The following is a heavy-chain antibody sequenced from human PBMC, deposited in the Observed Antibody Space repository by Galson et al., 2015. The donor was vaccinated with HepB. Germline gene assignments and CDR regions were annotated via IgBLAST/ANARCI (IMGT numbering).Heavy chain of an antibody. D-gene: IGHD3-16*01. V-gene: IGHV3-49*03. CDR2: IRSEAYGATT. J-gene: IGHJ4*02. CDR1: GFTFGDYA. CDR3: SRDEDCEYLWGSWFEY. Sequence: SLRLSCAASGFTFGDYAMSWFRQAPGKGLEWVGFIRSEAYGATTDYAASVKDRFTISRDDSKSIAYLQMNRLKIEDTAIYYCSRDEDCEYLWGSWFEYWGQGTLATVSS.